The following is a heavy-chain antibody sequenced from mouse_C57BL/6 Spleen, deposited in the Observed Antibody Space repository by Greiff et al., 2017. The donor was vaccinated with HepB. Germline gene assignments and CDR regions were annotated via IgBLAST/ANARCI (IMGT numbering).Heavy chain of an antibody. Sequence: QVQLQQSGPGLVQPSQSLSITCTVSGFSLTSYGVHWVRQSPGKGLEWLGVIWSGGSTDYNAAFISRLSISKDNSKSQVFVKMNSLQADDTAIYYCATYYGNSWFAYWGQGTLVTVSA. D-gene: IGHD2-10*01. V-gene: IGHV2-2*01. CDR1: GFSLTSYG. CDR2: IWSGGST. J-gene: IGHJ3*01. CDR3: ATYYGNSWFAY.